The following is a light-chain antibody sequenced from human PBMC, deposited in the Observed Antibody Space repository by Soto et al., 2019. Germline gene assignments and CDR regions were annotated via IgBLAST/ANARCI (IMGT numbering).Light chain of an antibody. V-gene: IGKV3-20*01. CDR1: QTVRSNS. CDR2: DAS. J-gene: IGKJ3*01. CDR3: QQSAT. Sequence: EIVLTQSPGTLSLSPGERATLSCRASQTVRSNSLAWYQQKPGQAPRLLIYDASSRPPGIPDRFSGGGSGTDFTLTISRLEPEDFAVYYCQQSATFGPGTKVDNK.